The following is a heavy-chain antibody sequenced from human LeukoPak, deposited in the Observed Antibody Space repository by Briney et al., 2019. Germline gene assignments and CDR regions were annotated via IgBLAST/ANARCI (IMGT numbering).Heavy chain of an antibody. CDR2: IYSGGST. J-gene: IGHJ4*02. D-gene: IGHD2-21*01. V-gene: IGHV3-66*01. CDR1: GFTVSSNY. Sequence: GGSLRLSCAASGFTVSSNYMSWVRQAPGKGLEWVSVIYSGGSTYYADSVKGRFTISRDKSKNTLYLQMNSLRAEDTAVYYCAREGAYCGGDCYDYWGQGTLVTVSS. CDR3: AREGAYCGGDCYDY.